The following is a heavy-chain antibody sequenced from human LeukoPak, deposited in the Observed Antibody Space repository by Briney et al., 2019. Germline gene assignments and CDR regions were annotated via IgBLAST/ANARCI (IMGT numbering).Heavy chain of an antibody. D-gene: IGHD2-2*02. CDR1: GFTFSSYW. V-gene: IGHV3-74*01. J-gene: IGHJ6*04. Sequence: GGSLRLSCAASGFTFSSYWMHWVRQAPGKGLVWVSRINSDGSSTSYADSVKGRFTISRDNAKNTLYLQMNSLRAEDTAVYYCARDLYCSSTSCYIGYYYYYGMDVWGKGTMVTVSS. CDR3: ARDLYCSSTSCYIGYYYYYGMDV. CDR2: INSDGSST.